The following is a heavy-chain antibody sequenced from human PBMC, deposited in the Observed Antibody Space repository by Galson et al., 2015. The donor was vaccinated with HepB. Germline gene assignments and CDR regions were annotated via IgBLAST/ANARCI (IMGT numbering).Heavy chain of an antibody. J-gene: IGHJ4*02. Sequence: LRLSCADSGFTFRSYWMSWVRQTPGKGLEWVGNIKQDGTEKYYADSVKGRFTISRDNAKRSVYLQMNRLRAEDTAVYYCTSTISAGPGFYWGQGTLVTVSS. CDR1: GFTFRSYW. D-gene: IGHD6-13*01. CDR3: TSTISAGPGFY. CDR2: IKQDGTEK. V-gene: IGHV3-7*03.